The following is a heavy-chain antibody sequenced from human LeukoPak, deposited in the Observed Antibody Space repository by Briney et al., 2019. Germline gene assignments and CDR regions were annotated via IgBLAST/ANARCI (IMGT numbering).Heavy chain of an antibody. D-gene: IGHD3-22*01. J-gene: IGHJ4*02. V-gene: IGHV4-4*07. CDR2: IYTSGST. CDR3: ARDRNYYDSSGYYDY. Sequence: SETLSLTCTVSGGSISSYYWSWIRQPAGKGLEWIGRIYTSGSTNYNPSLKSRVTMSVDTSKNQFSLKLSSVTAADTAVYYCARDRNYYDSSGYYDYWGQGTLVTVSS. CDR1: GGSISSYY.